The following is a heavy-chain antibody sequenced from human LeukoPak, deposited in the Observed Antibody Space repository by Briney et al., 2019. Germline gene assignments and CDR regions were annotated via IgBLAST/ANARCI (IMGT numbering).Heavy chain of an antibody. D-gene: IGHD2-8*01. CDR1: GFTFGDYA. CDR2: IRSKASGGTT. Sequence: PGGSLRLSCTASGFTFGDYAMSWVRQAPGKGLEWVSYIRSKASGGTTEYAASVKGRFTISRDDSKSIAFLQMNSLKTEDTAVYYCTRELGYCTNGVCYRAYYFDYWGQGTLVTVSS. J-gene: IGHJ4*02. V-gene: IGHV3-49*04. CDR3: TRELGYCTNGVCYRAYYFDY.